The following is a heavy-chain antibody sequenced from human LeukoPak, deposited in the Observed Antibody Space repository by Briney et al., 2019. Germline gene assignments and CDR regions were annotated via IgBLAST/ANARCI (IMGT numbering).Heavy chain of an antibody. CDR2: IYYSGST. D-gene: IGHD3-22*01. J-gene: IGHJ3*02. CDR3: ASAYTMIDAFDI. CDR1: GGSISSYY. V-gene: IGHV4-59*08. Sequence: PSETLSLTCTVSGGSISSYYWSWIRQPPGKGLEWIGYIYYSGSTYYNPSLKSRVTISVDTSKNQFSLKLSSVTAADTAVYYCASAYTMIDAFDIWGQGTMVTVSS.